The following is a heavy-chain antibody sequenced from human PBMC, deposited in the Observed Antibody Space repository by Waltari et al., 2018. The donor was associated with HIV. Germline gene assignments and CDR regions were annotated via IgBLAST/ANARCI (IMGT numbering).Heavy chain of an antibody. CDR1: GFTFSNLG. J-gene: IGHJ6*02. Sequence: EVQVLESGGALVQPGGSLRLACAASGFTFSNLGLSWAPQAPGKGLEWVSTISGSGGSTYYADSVKGRFTVSRDNSKNTLYLQMNSLRAEDTAVYFCVKEHQYSHSWYSYYGMDVWGQGTTVTVSS. D-gene: IGHD6-13*01. V-gene: IGHV3-23*01. CDR3: VKEHQYSHSWYSYYGMDV. CDR2: ISGSGGST.